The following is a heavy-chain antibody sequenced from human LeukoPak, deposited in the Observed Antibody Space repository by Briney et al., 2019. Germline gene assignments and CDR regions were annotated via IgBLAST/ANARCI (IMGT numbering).Heavy chain of an antibody. D-gene: IGHD3-10*01. Sequence: GASVKVSCKASGYTFTGYLLHWVRQAPGQGLEWMGCIHPHTGGTNYAQKCQGRVTMTRDTSINTVFMELRNLRSDDTAIYYCARASYYGTGSRAYYMDVWGKGTTATISS. CDR2: IHPHTGGT. CDR3: ARASYYGTGSRAYYMDV. J-gene: IGHJ6*03. V-gene: IGHV1-2*02. CDR1: GYTFTGYL.